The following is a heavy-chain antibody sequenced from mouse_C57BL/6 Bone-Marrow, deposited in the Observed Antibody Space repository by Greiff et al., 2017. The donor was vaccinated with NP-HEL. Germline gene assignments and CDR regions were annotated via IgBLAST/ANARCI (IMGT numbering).Heavy chain of an antibody. CDR1: GYTFTSYG. V-gene: IGHV1-81*01. Sequence: VKLVESGAELARPGASVKLSCKASGYTFTSYGISWVKQRTGQGLEWIGEIYPRSGNTYYNEKFKGKATLTADKSSSTAYMELRSLTSEDSAVYFCAKGSSDLYYYAMDYWGQGTSVTVSS. CDR2: IYPRSGNT. CDR3: AKGSSDLYYYAMDY. J-gene: IGHJ4*01. D-gene: IGHD1-1*01.